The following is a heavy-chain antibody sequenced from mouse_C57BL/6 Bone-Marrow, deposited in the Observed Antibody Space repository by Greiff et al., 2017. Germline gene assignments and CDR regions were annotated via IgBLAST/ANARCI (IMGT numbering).Heavy chain of an antibody. V-gene: IGHV1-85*01. CDR3: ASFEFDGSSGDLYFDV. D-gene: IGHD1-1*01. J-gene: IGHJ1*03. CDR1: GYTFTSYW. Sequence: VQLQQPGAELVKPGASVKLSCKASGYTFTSYWMHWVKQRPGQGLEWIGWIYPRDGSTKYNEKFKGKATLTVDTSSSTAYMELHSLTSEDSAVYFWASFEFDGSSGDLYFDVWGTGTTVTVSS. CDR2: IYPRDGST.